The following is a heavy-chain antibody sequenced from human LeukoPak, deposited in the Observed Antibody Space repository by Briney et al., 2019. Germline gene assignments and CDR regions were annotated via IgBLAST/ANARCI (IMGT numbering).Heavy chain of an antibody. CDR2: ISGSGGTT. CDR1: GFTFTNYA. V-gene: IGHV3-23*01. CDR3: ARETGDLDC. D-gene: IGHD7-27*01. Sequence: GGSLRLSCAASGFTFTNYAMSCVRQAPGKWLEWVSSISGSGGTTYHADSVKGRLTIARDSSKNTLYLQMNSLRADDTAIYYCARETGDLDCWGQGTLVTVSS. J-gene: IGHJ4*02.